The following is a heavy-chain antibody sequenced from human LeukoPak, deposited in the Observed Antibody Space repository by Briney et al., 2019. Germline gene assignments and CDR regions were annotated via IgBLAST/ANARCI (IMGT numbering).Heavy chain of an antibody. V-gene: IGHV3-7*01. J-gene: IGHJ2*01. CDR1: GFTFSSYW. Sequence: GGSRRLSCAAFGFTFSSYWMSWVRQAPGKGLEWVANIKQDGSEKYYVDSVKGRFTISRDNAKNSLYLQMNSLRAEDTAVYYCAGYYDSSGYYRNWYFDLWGRGTLVTVSS. D-gene: IGHD3-22*01. CDR3: AGYYDSSGYYRNWYFDL. CDR2: IKQDGSEK.